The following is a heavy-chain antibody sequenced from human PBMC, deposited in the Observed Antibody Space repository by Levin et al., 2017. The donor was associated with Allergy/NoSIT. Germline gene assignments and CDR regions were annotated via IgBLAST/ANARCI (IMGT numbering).Heavy chain of an antibody. D-gene: IGHD3-3*01. V-gene: IGHV3-23*01. CDR1: GFTFSSYG. Sequence: GESLKISCEASGFTFSSYGMSWVRQGPGKGLEWLSLISASGGTTYYSDSVKGRFTISRDNSKNTLYLQMNSLRVEDTAVYYCAKPSRFLGYTSPGYWGQGTLITVSS. CDR2: ISASGGTT. J-gene: IGHJ4*02. CDR3: AKPSRFLGYTSPGY.